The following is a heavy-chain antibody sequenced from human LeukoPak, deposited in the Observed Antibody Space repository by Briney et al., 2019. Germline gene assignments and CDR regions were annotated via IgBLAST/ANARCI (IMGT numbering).Heavy chain of an antibody. D-gene: IGHD6-19*01. CDR3: ARDAGSGWSSFDY. Sequence: SQTLSLTCAISGDSVSSNSAAWNWIRQSPSRGLEWLGRTYYRSKWCNDYAVSMKSRITINPDTSKDQFSLKLNSVTPEDTAVYYCARDAGSGWSSFDYWGQGTLVTVSS. CDR2: TYYRSKWCN. J-gene: IGHJ4*02. V-gene: IGHV6-1*01. CDR1: GDSVSSNSAA.